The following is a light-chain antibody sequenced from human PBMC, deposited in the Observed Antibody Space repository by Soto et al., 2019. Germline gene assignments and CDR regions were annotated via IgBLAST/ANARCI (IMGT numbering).Light chain of an antibody. J-gene: IGKJ1*01. Sequence: AIRMTQSPSSLSASTGDRVTITCRASQGISSYLAWYQQKPGKAPKLLIYAASTLQSGVPSRFSGSGSGTGFTLTTSCLQSEDFATYYCQQYYSYPQTFGQGTKVDIK. CDR3: QQYYSYPQT. V-gene: IGKV1-8*01. CDR1: QGISSY. CDR2: AAS.